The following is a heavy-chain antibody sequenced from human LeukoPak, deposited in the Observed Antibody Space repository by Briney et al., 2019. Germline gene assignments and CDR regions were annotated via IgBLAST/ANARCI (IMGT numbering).Heavy chain of an antibody. Sequence: ASVKVSCKASGYTFTGYYMHWVRQAPGQGLEWMGRIIPILDITNYAQKFQGRVTITADKSTSTAYMELSSLRSEDTAVYYCARRNDYGDYESAFDIWGQGTMVTVSS. CDR2: IIPILDIT. D-gene: IGHD4-17*01. J-gene: IGHJ3*02. CDR3: ARRNDYGDYESAFDI. CDR1: GYTFTGYY. V-gene: IGHV1-69*02.